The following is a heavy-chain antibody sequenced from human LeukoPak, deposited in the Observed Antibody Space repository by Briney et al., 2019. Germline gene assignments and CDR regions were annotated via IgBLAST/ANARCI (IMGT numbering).Heavy chain of an antibody. CDR1: GXTFSNYW. V-gene: IGHV3-7*05. J-gene: IGHJ4*02. CDR3: ASTQTFDY. Sequence: PGGSLRLSCAASGXTFSNYWVSWVRQAPGKGLEWVANIKQDGSEKYYADSVKGRFTISRDNAKSSLYLQLNSLRVEDTAVYHCASTQTFDYWGQGTLVTVPS. CDR2: IKQDGSEK.